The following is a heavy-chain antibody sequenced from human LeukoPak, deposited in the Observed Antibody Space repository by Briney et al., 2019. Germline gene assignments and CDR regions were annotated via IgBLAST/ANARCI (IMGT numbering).Heavy chain of an antibody. CDR3: ARETAAGTTTISQAFDY. CDR2: INPSGGST. V-gene: IGHV1-46*03. D-gene: IGHD6-13*01. J-gene: IGHJ4*02. Sequence: ASVKVSCKASGYTFTSCYMHWVRQAPGQGLEWMGIINPSGGSTSYAQKFQGRVTMTRDTSTSTVYMELSSPRSEDTAVYYCARETAAGTTTISQAFDYWGQGTLVTVSS. CDR1: GYTFTSCY.